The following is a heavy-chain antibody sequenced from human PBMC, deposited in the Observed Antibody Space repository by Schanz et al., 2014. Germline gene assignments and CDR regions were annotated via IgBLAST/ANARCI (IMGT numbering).Heavy chain of an antibody. V-gene: IGHV3-7*01. CDR1: GFIFSNHG. D-gene: IGHD6-25*01. J-gene: IGHJ4*02. Sequence: AELVESGGGVVQPGGSLRLSCEASGFIFSNHGMNGVRQAPGKGIEWVANIKVDGSETYYVDSVKGRFTISRDNAKNSLYLYMTSLTAEDTAVYSCVSGYTSGFWGQGTLVTVSS. CDR2: IKVDGSET. CDR3: VSGYTSGF.